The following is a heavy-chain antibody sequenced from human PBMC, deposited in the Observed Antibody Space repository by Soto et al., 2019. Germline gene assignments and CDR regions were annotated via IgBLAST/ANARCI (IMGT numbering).Heavy chain of an antibody. J-gene: IGHJ4*02. D-gene: IGHD3-10*01. CDR1: GFTFSNYW. V-gene: IGHV3-74*01. CDR3: ARGGFSGSGSYIQGDY. CDR2: IKSDGSCI. Sequence: EVQLVESGGGLVQPGGSLRLSCAASGFTFSNYWMHWVRQAPGKGLVWVSRIKSDGSCISYADSVKGRFTISRDNARNTLYLPMNSLRAEDTAVYYCARGGFSGSGSYIQGDYWGQGTLVTVSS.